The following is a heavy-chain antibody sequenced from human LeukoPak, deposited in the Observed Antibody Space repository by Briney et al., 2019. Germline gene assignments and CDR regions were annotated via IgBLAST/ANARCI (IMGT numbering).Heavy chain of an antibody. CDR1: GFTFSSYW. CDR3: AELGITMVGGV. Sequence: PGGSLRLSCAASGFTFSSYWMSRVRQTPGKGLEWVANIKKDGTETKYVDSVRGRFTISRDNAKNSLFLQMNILRAEDTAVYYCAELGITMVGGVWGKGTTVTISS. J-gene: IGHJ6*04. V-gene: IGHV3-7*01. D-gene: IGHD3-10*02. CDR2: IKKDGTET.